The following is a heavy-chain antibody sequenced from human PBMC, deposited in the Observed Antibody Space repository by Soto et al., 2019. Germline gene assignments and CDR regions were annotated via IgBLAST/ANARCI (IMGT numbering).Heavy chain of an antibody. CDR1: GFTVTTYH. V-gene: IGHV3-7*01. D-gene: IGHD3-3*01. Sequence: EVQLVESGGGLAQPGGSLRLSCAAAGFTVTTYHMSWVRQAPGKGLEWVASAKQDGSAKDYVDSVKGRFTISGDNAKNSVYLQMNSLRAEDTAVYYCARWRGQQSEVDCWGQGTLVTVSS. J-gene: IGHJ4*02. CDR3: ARWRGQQSEVDC. CDR2: AKQDGSAK.